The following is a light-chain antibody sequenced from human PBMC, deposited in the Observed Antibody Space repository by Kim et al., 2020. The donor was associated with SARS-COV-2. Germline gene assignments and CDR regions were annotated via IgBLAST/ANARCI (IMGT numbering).Light chain of an antibody. J-gene: IGLJ1*01. CDR1: SSNIENNY. CDR3: GTWNRDLSVYL. V-gene: IGLV1-51*01. Sequence: QSVLTQPPSVSAAPGQKVTISCSGSSSNIENNYVSWYQQVPGTAPKLLIFDNDERPSEIPDRFCGSKSGTSATLGITGLQTEDEADYYYGTWNRDLSVYLFGSGTKV. CDR2: DND.